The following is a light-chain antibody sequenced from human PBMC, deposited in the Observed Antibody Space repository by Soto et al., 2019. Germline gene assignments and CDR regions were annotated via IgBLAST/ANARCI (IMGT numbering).Light chain of an antibody. CDR1: QSLSSDY. CDR3: RQYGSSST. J-gene: IGKJ5*01. CDR2: SAS. Sequence: EIVLTQSPGTLSLSPGEGATLSCRASQSLSSDYLAWYKQKPGQAPRLLIYSASTRATGIPDRFRGSGSGTDFTLTITRLEPDDFAMYYCRQYGSSSTFGQGTRLEIK. V-gene: IGKV3-20*01.